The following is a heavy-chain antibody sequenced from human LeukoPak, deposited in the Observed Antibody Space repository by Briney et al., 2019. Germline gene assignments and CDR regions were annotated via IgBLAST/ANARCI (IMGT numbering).Heavy chain of an antibody. CDR2: INHGGST. Sequence: KPSETLSLTCAVYGGSVRGYYWSWIRQRPGKGLEWIGEINHGGSTNYNPSLKSRVTISVDTSKNQFSLKLSSVTAADTAVYYCATGPNYDSSGYYYEMAAFDIWAQGTMVTVSS. V-gene: IGHV4-34*01. CDR3: ATGPNYDSSGYYYEMAAFDI. D-gene: IGHD3-22*01. J-gene: IGHJ3*02. CDR1: GGSVRGYY.